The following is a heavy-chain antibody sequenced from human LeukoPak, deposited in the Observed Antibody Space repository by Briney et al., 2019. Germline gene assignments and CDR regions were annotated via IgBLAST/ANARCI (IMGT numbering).Heavy chain of an antibody. D-gene: IGHD1-7*01. Sequence: GRSLRLSCAASGFTFTTDSMHWVRQAPGKGLEWVAVITPDGGRKYYAESAKGRFTISRDNSRNTVYLQMNSLRTDDTAVYYCARDNSWNYDYWGQGTLVTVSS. V-gene: IGHV3-30-3*01. J-gene: IGHJ4*02. CDR2: ITPDGGRK. CDR3: ARDNSWNYDY. CDR1: GFTFTTDS.